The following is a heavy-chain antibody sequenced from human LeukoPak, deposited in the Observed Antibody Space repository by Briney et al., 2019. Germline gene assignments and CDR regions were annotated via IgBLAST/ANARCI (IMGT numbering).Heavy chain of an antibody. D-gene: IGHD6-13*01. CDR1: GGSISSGTYY. V-gene: IGHV4-39*07. J-gene: IGHJ5*02. CDR2: IYYSGSI. CDR3: ARDPHPIAAAGTGLDP. Sequence: SETLSLTCTVSGGSISSGTYYWGWIRQPPGKGLEWIGSIYYSGSIYYNPSLKSRLTISVDTSKNQFSLKVRSVTAADTAVYYCARDPHPIAAAGTGLDPWGQGTLVTVSS.